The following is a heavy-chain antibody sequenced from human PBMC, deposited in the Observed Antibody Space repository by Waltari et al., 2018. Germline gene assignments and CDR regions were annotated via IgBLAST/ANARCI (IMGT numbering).Heavy chain of an antibody. CDR1: GFSLSTSRVG. Sequence: QITLKESGPTLVNPTQTLTLTCTFSGFSLSTSRVGVGWLRQPPGKALEWLALIYWNDDKRYSPSLKSRLTITKDTTKNQVVLTKTNMDPVEKATYYCAHTHDYGGNLDYWGQGTLVTVSS. J-gene: IGHJ4*02. CDR2: IYWNDDK. CDR3: AHTHDYGGNLDY. V-gene: IGHV2-5*01. D-gene: IGHD2-15*01.